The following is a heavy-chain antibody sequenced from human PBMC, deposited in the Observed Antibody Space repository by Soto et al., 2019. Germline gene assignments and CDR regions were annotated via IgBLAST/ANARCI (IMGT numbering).Heavy chain of an antibody. CDR2: IRNKVNSYAT. CDR3: ATLPNVDGGVGGRYFDL. Sequence: GGSLRLSCAASGSPFSSYAMTWVRQAPGKGLEWIGRIRNKVNSYATVYPASVRGRFRLSRDDSKNTAYLQMNSLRTDDTAVYYCATLPNVDGGVGGRYFDLWGRGTLVTVSS. V-gene: IGHV3-73*01. J-gene: IGHJ2*01. CDR1: GSPFSSYA. D-gene: IGHD4-17*01.